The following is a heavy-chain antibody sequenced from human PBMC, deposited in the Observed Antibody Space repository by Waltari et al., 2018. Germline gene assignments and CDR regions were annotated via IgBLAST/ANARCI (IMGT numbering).Heavy chain of an antibody. Sequence: QVQVVQSGAEVKKPAASVTVSCKVAGYTVTGLSVHWVRQLPVKGFEWTGRFDPEDTETIYPHNLLGRVTMTQDTSTDTAYMELSILISEDTTVYYCHLLARSIVVVAAATPTYFPYLDGWGRGTTVTVSS. V-gene: IGHV1-24*01. D-gene: IGHD2-15*01. J-gene: IGHJ6*03. CDR1: GYTVTGLS. CDR3: HLLARSIVVVAAATPTYFPYLDG. CDR2: FDPEDTET.